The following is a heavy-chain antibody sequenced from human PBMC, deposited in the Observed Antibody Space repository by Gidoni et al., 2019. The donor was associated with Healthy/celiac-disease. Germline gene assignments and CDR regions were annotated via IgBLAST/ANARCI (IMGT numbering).Heavy chain of an antibody. CDR3: AIFRLDY. CDR1: GYSSTSYY. Sequence: QVQLVQSGAEVKKPGASVEVSCKASGYSSTSYYMEWVRRVAGQGLEWMGIIYPSGGSTSYSQKFHGRVTMTRDTSTSTVYMELSSRRSEVSAVYYCAIFRLDYWGQGTLVTVSS. V-gene: IGHV1-46*03. J-gene: IGHJ4*02. CDR2: IYPSGGST. D-gene: IGHD6-6*01.